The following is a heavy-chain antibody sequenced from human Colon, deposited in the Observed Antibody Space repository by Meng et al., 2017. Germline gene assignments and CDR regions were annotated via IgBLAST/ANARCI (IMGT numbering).Heavy chain of an antibody. CDR2: IRSKVYGGTT. CDR3: TRALVDTTTCIYYNAMDV. J-gene: IGHJ6*02. D-gene: IGHD5-18*01. V-gene: IGHV3-49*04. CDR1: GFTFGEHA. Sequence: GESLKISCTASGFTFGEHAVSWVRQAPGKGLEWLGFIRSKVYGGTTVYAASVEGRFTFSRDDSKSIAYLQMNSLTTEETAVYYCTRALVDTTTCIYYNAMDVWGQGTTVTVSS.